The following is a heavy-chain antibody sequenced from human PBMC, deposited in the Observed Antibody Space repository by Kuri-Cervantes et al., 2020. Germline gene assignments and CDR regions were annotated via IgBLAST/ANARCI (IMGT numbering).Heavy chain of an antibody. D-gene: IGHD2-15*01. J-gene: IGHJ3*02. CDR2: ISSSSSTI. Sequence: GGSLRLSCVASGFSFSGSWMSWVRQAPGKGLEWVSYISSSSSTIYYADSVKGRFTISRDNAKNSLYLQMNSLRAEDTAVYYCARAELGYCSGGSCYSGAFDIWGQGTMVTVSS. V-gene: IGHV3-48*01. CDR1: GFSFSGSW. CDR3: ARAELGYCSGGSCYSGAFDI.